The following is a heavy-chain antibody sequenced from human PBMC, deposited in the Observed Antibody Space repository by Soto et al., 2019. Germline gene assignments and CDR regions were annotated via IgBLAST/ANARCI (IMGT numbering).Heavy chain of an antibody. D-gene: IGHD3-22*01. J-gene: IGHJ6*02. CDR2: INHSGST. CDR3: ARATNYYDSSGYYGRYYYYYGMDV. V-gene: IGHV4-34*01. CDR1: GGSFSGYY. Sequence: SETLSLTCAVSGGSFSGYYWSWIRQPPGKGLEWIGEINHSGSTNYNPSLKSRVTISVDTSKNQFSLKLSSVTAADTAVYYCARATNYYDSSGYYGRYYYYYGMDVWGHGTTVTVSS.